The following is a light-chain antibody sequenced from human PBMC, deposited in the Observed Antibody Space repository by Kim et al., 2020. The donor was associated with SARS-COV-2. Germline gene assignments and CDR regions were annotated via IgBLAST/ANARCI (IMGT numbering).Light chain of an antibody. Sequence: LSPGERVTLSCRASQSVSSYLAWYQQKPGQAPRLLIYDGSSRATGIPARFSGSGSGTDFTLTISSLEPEDFAVYYCQQRSNWPLTFGGGTKVDIK. CDR1: QSVSSY. CDR3: QQRSNWPLT. CDR2: DGS. J-gene: IGKJ4*01. V-gene: IGKV3-11*01.